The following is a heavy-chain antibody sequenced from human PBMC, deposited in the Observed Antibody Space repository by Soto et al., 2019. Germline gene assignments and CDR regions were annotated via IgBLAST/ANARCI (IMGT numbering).Heavy chain of an antibody. CDR2: ISGGGSYI. V-gene: IGHV3-21*05. D-gene: IGHD5-18*01. Sequence: PGGSLRLSCATSGFPFSAFAMNWVRHAPGKGLEWISYISGGGSYIYYADSVKGRFAISRDNADNSLYLQMNSLRAEDTAVYYCARDATPRGHSFDVNFAFWGQGTLVTVSS. CDR1: GFPFSAFA. CDR3: ARDATPRGHSFDVNFAF. J-gene: IGHJ4*02.